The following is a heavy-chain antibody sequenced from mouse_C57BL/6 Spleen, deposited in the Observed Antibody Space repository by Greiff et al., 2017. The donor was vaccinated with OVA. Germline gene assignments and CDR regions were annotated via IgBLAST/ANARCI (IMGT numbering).Heavy chain of an antibody. V-gene: IGHV1-52*01. CDR2: IDPSDSET. CDR1: GYTFTSYW. D-gene: IGHD1-1*02. CDR3: AREAITLGYFDY. Sequence: QVQLQQSGAELVRPGSSVKLSCKASGYTFTSYWMHWVKQRPIQGLEWIGNIDPSDSETHYNQKFKDKATLTVDKSSSTAYMQLSSLTSEDSAVYYCAREAITLGYFDYWGQGTTLTVSS. J-gene: IGHJ2*01.